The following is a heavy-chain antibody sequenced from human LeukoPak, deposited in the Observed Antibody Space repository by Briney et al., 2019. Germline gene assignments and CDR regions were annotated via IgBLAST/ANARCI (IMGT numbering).Heavy chain of an antibody. Sequence: SETLSLTCTVSGGSISSHYWSWIRQPPGKGLEWIGYIYYSGSTNYNPSLKSQVTISVDTSKNQFSLKLSSVTAADTAVYYCARLGPSYGEHAGDYYMDVWGKGTTVTVSS. CDR1: GGSISSHY. CDR3: ARLGPSYGEHAGDYYMDV. D-gene: IGHD1/OR15-1a*01. CDR2: IYYSGST. V-gene: IGHV4-59*11. J-gene: IGHJ6*03.